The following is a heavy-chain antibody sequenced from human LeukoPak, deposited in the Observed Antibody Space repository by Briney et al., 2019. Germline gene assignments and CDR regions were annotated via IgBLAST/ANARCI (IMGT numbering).Heavy chain of an antibody. CDR1: AFTFSSYA. V-gene: IGHV3-23*01. D-gene: IGHD6-13*01. CDR2: ISGSGGST. CDR3: AKDRIAAATMGALNY. J-gene: IGHJ4*02. Sequence: GGSLRLSWAAAAFTFSSYAIRWVRQTPGKGLEWVSAISGSGGSTYYADSVTGRFTISRDNSKNTLYLQMNSLRAADTAVFYCAKDRIAAATMGALNYWGQGTLVTVSS.